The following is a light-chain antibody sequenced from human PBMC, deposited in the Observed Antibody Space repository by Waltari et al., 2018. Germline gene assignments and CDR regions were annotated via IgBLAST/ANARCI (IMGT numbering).Light chain of an antibody. CDR2: EGV. CDR3: CSYRGNSTFV. CDR1: TTNIGTYNL. Sequence: QTALTQPASVSGSPGQSITISCAGATTNIGTYNLFSWYQQHPDKAPKLLIFEGVKRPSGVSNRFSGSKSGNAAALSISGLQTEDEADYYCCSYRGNSTFVFGGGTKLTVL. J-gene: IGLJ2*01. V-gene: IGLV2-23*03.